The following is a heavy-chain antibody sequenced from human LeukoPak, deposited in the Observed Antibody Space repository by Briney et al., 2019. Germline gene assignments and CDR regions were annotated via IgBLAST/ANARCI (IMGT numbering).Heavy chain of an antibody. J-gene: IGHJ4*02. V-gene: IGHV4-4*02. CDR1: GGPIDITNY. CDR3: TRENRPFCPFAY. D-gene: IGHD2/OR15-2a*01. CDR2: ISHDGTR. Sequence: PSETLSLTCGVSGGPIDITNYWSCVRLAPGKGLEWIGEISHDGTRNYNPSLRSRVAMSLDRANNQFSLSLTSVTAADTAVYYCTRENRPFCPFAYWGQGVLVTVSS.